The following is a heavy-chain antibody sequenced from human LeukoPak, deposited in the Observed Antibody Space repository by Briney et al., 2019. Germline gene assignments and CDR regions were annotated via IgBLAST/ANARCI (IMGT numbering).Heavy chain of an antibody. D-gene: IGHD3-9*01. CDR1: GGSISSNY. CDR3: ARYLGGYDTVTYYFDY. V-gene: IGHV4-59*08. J-gene: IGHJ4*02. CDR2: IYYSGSS. Sequence: SETLSLTCTVSGGSISSNYWNWIRQPPGKGLERIGYIYYSGSSNYNPSLKSRVTISVDTSKNQFSLKLSSVTAADTAVYYCARYLGGYDTVTYYFDYWGQGTLVTVSS.